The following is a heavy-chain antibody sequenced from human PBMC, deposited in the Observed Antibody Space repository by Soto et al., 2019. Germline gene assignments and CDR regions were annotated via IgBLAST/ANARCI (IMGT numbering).Heavy chain of an antibody. CDR2: ISAYNGNT. V-gene: IGHV1-18*01. CDR1: GYTFTSYG. D-gene: IGHD2-15*01. CDR3: ARLTIEYCSGGSCYMPDY. Sequence: ASVKVSCKASGYTFTSYGISWVRQAPGQGLEWMGWISAYNGNTNYAQKLQGRVTMTTDTSTSTAYMELRSLRSDDTAVYYCARLTIEYCSGGSCYMPDYWGQGTLVTVSS. J-gene: IGHJ4*02.